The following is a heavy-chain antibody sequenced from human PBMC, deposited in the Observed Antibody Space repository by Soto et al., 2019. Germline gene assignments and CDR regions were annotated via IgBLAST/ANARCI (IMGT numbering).Heavy chain of an antibody. Sequence: GGSLRLSCAASGFTFSTYVMKWVRQAPGKGLEWVSAISGGAGSPYYADSVKGRFTISRDNSKNTLFLEMNSLRGEDTAVYYCAKGFLSSARGVHYWGQGTLVTVSS. J-gene: IGHJ4*02. CDR1: GFTFSTYV. V-gene: IGHV3-23*01. CDR3: AKGFLSSARGVHY. CDR2: ISGGAGSP. D-gene: IGHD3-10*01.